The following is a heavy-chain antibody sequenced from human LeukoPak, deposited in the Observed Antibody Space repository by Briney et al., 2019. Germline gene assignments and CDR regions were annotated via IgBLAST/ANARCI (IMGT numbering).Heavy chain of an antibody. CDR3: ARVGLGVWFDT. CDR2: IYYSGST. Sequence: PSETLSLTCTVSGGSVSSGSYYWSWIRQPPGKGLEWIGYIYYSGSTNYNPSLKSRVTISVDTSKNQFSLKLSSVTAADTAVYYCARVGLGVWFDTWGQGTLVTVSS. CDR1: GGSVSSGSYY. J-gene: IGHJ5*02. V-gene: IGHV4-61*01. D-gene: IGHD2-8*01.